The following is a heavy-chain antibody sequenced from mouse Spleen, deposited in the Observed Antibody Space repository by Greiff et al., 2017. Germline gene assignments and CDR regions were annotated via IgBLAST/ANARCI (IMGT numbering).Heavy chain of an antibody. CDR3: ARGGYFDY. Sequence: VQLQQPGAELVKPGASVKMSCKASGYTFTSYWIQWVKQRPGQGLGWIGEIFPGTGTTYYNEKFKGKATLTIDTSSSTAYMQLSSLTSEDSAVYFYARGGYFDYWGQGTTLTVSS. CDR2: IFPGTGTT. V-gene: IGHV1S132*01. J-gene: IGHJ2*01. CDR1: GYTFTSYW.